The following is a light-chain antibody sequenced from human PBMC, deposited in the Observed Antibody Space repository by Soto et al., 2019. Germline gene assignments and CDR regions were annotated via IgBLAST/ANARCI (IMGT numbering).Light chain of an antibody. CDR1: QGIRSD. Sequence: DIQMTQSPSSLSASVGDRVTITCRASQGIRSDLGWYQQKPGKAPNPLIYVPSILQSGVPSRFSGSRSGTAFPLTISTLQPADFSSYYFLHHNNYPLTFGPATKVEIK. V-gene: IGKV1-17*01. CDR2: VPS. J-gene: IGKJ1*01. CDR3: LHHNNYPLT.